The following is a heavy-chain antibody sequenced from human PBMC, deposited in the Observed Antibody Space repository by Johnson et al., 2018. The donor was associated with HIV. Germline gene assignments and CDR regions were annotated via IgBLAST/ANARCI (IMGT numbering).Heavy chain of an antibody. CDR3: ARAGGSGDAFDI. V-gene: IGHV3-30-3*01. J-gene: IGHJ3*02. CDR2: IWYDGSNK. D-gene: IGHD3-10*01. Sequence: VQLVESGGGVVQPGRSLRLSCAASGFTFSSYAMHWVRQAPGKGLEWVAVIWYDGSNKYYADSVKGRFTISRDNSKNTLYLQMNSLRAEDTAVYYCARAGGSGDAFDIWGQGTMVTVSS. CDR1: GFTFSSYA.